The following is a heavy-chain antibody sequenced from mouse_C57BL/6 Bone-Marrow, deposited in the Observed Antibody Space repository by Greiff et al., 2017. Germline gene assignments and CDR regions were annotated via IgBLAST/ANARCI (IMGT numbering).Heavy chain of an antibody. D-gene: IGHD2-4*01. CDR3: ARCPIYYDYDGYAMDY. Sequence: QVQLQQPGTELVKPGASVKLSCKASGYTFTSYWMHWVKQRPGQGLEWIGNINPSNGGTNYNEKFKSKATLTVDKSASTAYMQLISLTSEYSAVYYCARCPIYYDYDGYAMDYWGQGTSVTVSS. J-gene: IGHJ4*01. CDR1: GYTFTSYW. CDR2: INPSNGGT. V-gene: IGHV1-53*01.